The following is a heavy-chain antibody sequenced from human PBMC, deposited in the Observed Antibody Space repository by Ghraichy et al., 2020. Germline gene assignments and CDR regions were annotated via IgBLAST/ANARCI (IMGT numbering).Heavy chain of an antibody. V-gene: IGHV3-23*01. D-gene: IGHD6-13*01. CDR2: ISSGSSGT. CDR3: AKALAAAGDS. J-gene: IGHJ4*02. Sequence: GGSLRLSCATSGFTFSSYAMTWVRQAPGKGLEWLSAISSGSSGTYYAGSVKGRFTISRDNSRNTLYLQMNSLRAEDTAVYYCAKALAAAGDSWGQGTLVTVSS. CDR1: GFTFSSYA.